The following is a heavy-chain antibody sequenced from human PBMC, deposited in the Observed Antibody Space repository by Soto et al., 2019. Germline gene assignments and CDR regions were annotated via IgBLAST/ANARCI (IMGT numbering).Heavy chain of an antibody. CDR1: GFTFSAYV. D-gene: IGHD6-13*01. Sequence: GGSLRLSCAAPGFTFSAYVMSWVRQAPGKGLEWVSSITSSGGGTYYADSVKGRFTVSRDNSKNMVYLQMNSLRDEDTAVYYCAKLTAAWGQGTLVTVSS. V-gene: IGHV3-23*01. CDR2: ITSSGGGT. J-gene: IGHJ4*02. CDR3: AKLTAA.